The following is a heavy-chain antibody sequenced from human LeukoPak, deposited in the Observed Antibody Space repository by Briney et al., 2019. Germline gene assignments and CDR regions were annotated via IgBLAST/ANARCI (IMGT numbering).Heavy chain of an antibody. CDR2: ISSNSNYI. CDR1: EFTFSNYS. Sequence: GESLRLSCAASEFTFSNYSMNWVRQAPGKGLEWVSSISSNSNYIYYADSVEGRFTISRDNAKDSLYLQMNSLRAEDTAVYYCAELGITMIGGVWGKGTTVTISS. J-gene: IGHJ6*04. V-gene: IGHV3-21*01. CDR3: AELGITMIGGV. D-gene: IGHD3-10*02.